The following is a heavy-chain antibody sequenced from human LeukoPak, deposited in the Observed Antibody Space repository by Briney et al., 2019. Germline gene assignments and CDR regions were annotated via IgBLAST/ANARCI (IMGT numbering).Heavy chain of an antibody. V-gene: IGHV3-66*01. J-gene: IGHJ4*02. CDR3: ASGSGIAVAGNY. CDR1: GFTVSSDY. D-gene: IGHD6-19*01. CDR2: IYGGDDS. Sequence: GGSLRLSCAASGFTVSSDYMSWVRQAPGKGLEWVSVIYGGDDSHYADSVKGRFITSRDNSKNTLYLQLNSLRVEDTAVYYCASGSGIAVAGNYWGQGTLVTVSS.